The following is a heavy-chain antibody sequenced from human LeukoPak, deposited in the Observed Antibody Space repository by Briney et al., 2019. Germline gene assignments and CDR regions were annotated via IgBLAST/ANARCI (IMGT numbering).Heavy chain of an antibody. D-gene: IGHD5-12*01. CDR3: ASALDIVATPQWGFDY. Sequence: ASVKVSCKASGYTFTGYYMHWVRQAPGQGLEWMGRINPNSGGTNYAQKFQGRVTMTRDTSISTAYMELSRLRSEDTAVYYCASALDIVATPQWGFDYWGQGTLVTVSS. J-gene: IGHJ4*02. CDR2: INPNSGGT. CDR1: GYTFTGYY. V-gene: IGHV1-2*06.